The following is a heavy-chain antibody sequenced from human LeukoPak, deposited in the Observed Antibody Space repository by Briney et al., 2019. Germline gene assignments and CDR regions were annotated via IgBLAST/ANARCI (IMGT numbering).Heavy chain of an antibody. CDR1: GFTFSSYG. Sequence: GGSLRLSCAASGFTFSSYGMHWVRQAPGKGLEWVAVIWYDGSNKYYADSVKGRFTISRDNSKNTLYLQMNSLRAEDTAVYYCARDMFIVVVEDYYYGMDVWGQGTTVTVSS. J-gene: IGHJ6*02. CDR3: ARDMFIVVVEDYYYGMDV. D-gene: IGHD2-2*01. V-gene: IGHV3-33*01. CDR2: IWYDGSNK.